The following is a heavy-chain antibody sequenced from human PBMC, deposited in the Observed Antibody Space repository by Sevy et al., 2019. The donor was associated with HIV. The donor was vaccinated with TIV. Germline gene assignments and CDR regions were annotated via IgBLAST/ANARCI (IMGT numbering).Heavy chain of an antibody. CDR3: AGSPTSANFPNSFDW. Sequence: GGSLRLSCAASGFTFSSYSMNWVRQAPGKGLEWISFISSSSTTIYYADSVKGRFTMSRDNAKKSLYLQMNRLRDEDTAVYYCAGSPTSANFPNSFDWWGQGTLVTVSS. CDR1: GFTFSSYS. D-gene: IGHD2-8*01. V-gene: IGHV3-48*02. CDR2: ISSSSTTI. J-gene: IGHJ4*02.